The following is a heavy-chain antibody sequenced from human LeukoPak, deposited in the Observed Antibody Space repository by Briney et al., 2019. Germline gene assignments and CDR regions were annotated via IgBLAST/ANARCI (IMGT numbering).Heavy chain of an antibody. CDR1: GFTVSSNY. J-gene: IGHJ3*02. V-gene: IGHV3-53*01. CDR3: ARDSGDYYDSSGYPLGAFDI. Sequence: GGSLGLSCAASGFTVSSNYMSWVRQAPGKGLEWVSVIYSGGSTYYADSVKGRFTISRDNSKNTLYLQMNSLRVEDTAVYYCARDSGDYYDSSGYPLGAFDIWGQGTMVTVSS. CDR2: IYSGGST. D-gene: IGHD3-22*01.